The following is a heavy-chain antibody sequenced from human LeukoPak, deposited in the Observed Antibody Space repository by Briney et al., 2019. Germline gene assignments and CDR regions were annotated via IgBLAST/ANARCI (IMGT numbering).Heavy chain of an antibody. CDR2: IDPGDSDT. V-gene: IGHV5-51*01. Sequence: GESLKIPCKGSGYSFTNYWIGWVRQMPGKGLEWMGIIDPGDSDTRYSPSFQGQVTISADKSISTAYLQWSSLKASDTAIYYCARLSGDGYLDYWGQGTLVTVSS. D-gene: IGHD6-25*01. CDR1: GYSFTNYW. J-gene: IGHJ4*02. CDR3: ARLSGDGYLDY.